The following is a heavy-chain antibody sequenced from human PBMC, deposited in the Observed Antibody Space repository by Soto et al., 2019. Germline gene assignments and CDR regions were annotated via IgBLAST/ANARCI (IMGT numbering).Heavy chain of an antibody. D-gene: IGHD4-17*01. V-gene: IGHV6-1*01. Sequence: SQTLSLTCAISGDSVSSNSAAWNWIRQSPSRGLEWLGRTYYRSKWYNDYAVSVKSRITINPDTSKNQFSLQLNSVTPEDTAVYYCARDLPARGYDTRSLMTTVTIDRFDPWGQETLVTVSS. CDR2: TYYRSKWYN. CDR1: GDSVSSNSAA. CDR3: ARDLPARGYDTRSLMTTVTIDRFDP. J-gene: IGHJ5*02.